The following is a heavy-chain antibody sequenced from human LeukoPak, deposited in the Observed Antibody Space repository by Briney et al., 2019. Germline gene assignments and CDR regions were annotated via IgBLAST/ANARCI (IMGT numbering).Heavy chain of an antibody. V-gene: IGHV3-30*03. Sequence: PGRSLRLSCAASKFTFSNYGMHWVRQAPGKGLEWVAVISSDGSNKYYADSVKGRFTISRDKSNNTLYLQMSSLRVEDTAVYYCARHRGLKWGQFDYWGQGALVTVSS. CDR1: KFTFSNYG. CDR3: ARHRGLKWGQFDY. D-gene: IGHD7-27*01. J-gene: IGHJ4*02. CDR2: ISSDGSNK.